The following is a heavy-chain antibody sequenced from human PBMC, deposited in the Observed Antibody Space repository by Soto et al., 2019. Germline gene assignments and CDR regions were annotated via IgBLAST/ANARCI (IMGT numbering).Heavy chain of an antibody. Sequence: EVQLMESGGASVQPGGSLRLSCSASGFIFSDYAMTWVRQAPGKGLEWVSHISGSDTYADSADSVKGRFTISRDNSKNTLYLQMNSLRAEDTALYYCAKPGGSGWQLSHWGQGTLVTVSS. CDR3: AKPGGSGWQLSH. CDR2: ISGSDTYA. CDR1: GFIFSDYA. D-gene: IGHD6-19*01. J-gene: IGHJ4*02. V-gene: IGHV3-23*01.